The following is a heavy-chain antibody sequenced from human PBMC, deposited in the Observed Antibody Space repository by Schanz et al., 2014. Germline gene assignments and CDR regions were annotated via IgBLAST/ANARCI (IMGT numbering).Heavy chain of an antibody. D-gene: IGHD4-17*01. V-gene: IGHV1-8*01. CDR3: ARGYGDSPTDF. Sequence: QVQLVQSGAELRKPGTSVKVSCKTSGYTFSNDDINWVRQAIGQGPEWMGWMNPNSGNTGYAQKFQGRVTITADKSTFTAYMDVSSLRSEDTAVYYCARGYGDSPTDFWGQGTLVTVSS. CDR2: MNPNSGNT. J-gene: IGHJ4*02. CDR1: GYTFSNDD.